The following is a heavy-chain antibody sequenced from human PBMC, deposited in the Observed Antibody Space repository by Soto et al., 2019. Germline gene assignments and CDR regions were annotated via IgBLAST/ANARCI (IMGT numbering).Heavy chain of an antibody. CDR3: ARDRGWNIVVIPASFDL. J-gene: IGHJ4*02. Sequence: EVQLVESGGGLVQPGGSLRLSCAASGVSFSAFWMSWVRQIPGKGLEWVANINQDGSEKQYVDSVKGRFTISRDNAKNSLFLQMNSLRAEDSAVYYCARDRGWNIVVIPASFDLWGRGALVSDSS. V-gene: IGHV3-7*01. CDR2: INQDGSEK. D-gene: IGHD2-15*01. CDR1: GVSFSAFW.